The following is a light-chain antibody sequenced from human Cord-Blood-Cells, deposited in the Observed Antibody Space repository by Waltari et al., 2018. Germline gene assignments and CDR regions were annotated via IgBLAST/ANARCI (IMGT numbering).Light chain of an antibody. V-gene: IGLV2-14*01. CDR2: DVS. J-gene: IGLJ2*01. Sequence: QSALTQPASVSGSPGQSITISCTGTSSDGGGYNYVSWYQQHPGKAPKPVIYDVSKRPSGVSNRFSGSKAGSTASLTISGLQAEDEADYYCSSYTSSSTLVFGGGTKLTVL. CDR3: SSYTSSSTLV. CDR1: SSDGGGYNY.